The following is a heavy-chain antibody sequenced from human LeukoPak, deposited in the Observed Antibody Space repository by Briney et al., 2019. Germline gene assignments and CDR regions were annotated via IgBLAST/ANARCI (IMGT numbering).Heavy chain of an antibody. CDR2: VSGSGGGT. CDR1: GFTLRSYA. V-gene: IGHV3-23*01. Sequence: GGSLRLSCAASGFTLRSYAMSWVRQAPGKGLEWVSAVSGSGGGTYYADSVKGRFTISRDNSKNTLYLQMNSLRAEDTAVYYCAKDPDSSGWYYFDYWGQGTLVTVSS. D-gene: IGHD6-19*01. CDR3: AKDPDSSGWYYFDY. J-gene: IGHJ4*02.